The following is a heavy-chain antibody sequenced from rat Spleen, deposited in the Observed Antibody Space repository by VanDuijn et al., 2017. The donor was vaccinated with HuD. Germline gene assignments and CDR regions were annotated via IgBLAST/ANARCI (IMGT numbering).Heavy chain of an antibody. CDR2: IIYDGSRT. CDR1: GFTFSDYN. V-gene: IGHV5S10*01. D-gene: IGHD1-11*01. J-gene: IGHJ3*01. Sequence: EVQLVESGGGLEQPGRSLKLSCAASGFTFSDYNMAWVCQDPKKGLEWVATIIYDGSRTYYRDSVEGRFTISMDNARSTLHLQMDSLRSEDTATYYCATHTGYGGRRDWFAYWGQGTLVTVSS. CDR3: ATHTGYGGRRDWFAY.